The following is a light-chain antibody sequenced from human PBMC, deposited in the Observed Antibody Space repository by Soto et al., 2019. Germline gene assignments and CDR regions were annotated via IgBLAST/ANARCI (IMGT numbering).Light chain of an antibody. Sequence: QSVLTQPPSASGTPGQRVTISCSGSSSNIGSNYVYWYQQLPGTAPKLLIYRNNQRPSGVPDRFSGSKSGTSASLAISGLRSEDEADYYCAAWDDSLSGPGVFGGWTKVTVL. J-gene: IGLJ2*01. CDR3: AAWDDSLSGPGV. CDR1: SSNIGSNY. V-gene: IGLV1-47*01. CDR2: RNN.